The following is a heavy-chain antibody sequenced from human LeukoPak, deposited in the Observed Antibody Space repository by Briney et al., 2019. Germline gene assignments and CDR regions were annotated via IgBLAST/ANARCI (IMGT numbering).Heavy chain of an antibody. CDR1: GGSITSNH. CDR3: AREGLYYDILTGYNWFDP. CDR2: VHHSGGT. D-gene: IGHD3-9*01. V-gene: IGHV4-4*02. Sequence: PSETLSLTCTVSGGSITSNHWSWVRQPPGKGLEWIGQVHHSGGTSYNPSLRSRVTISIDKSENQFSLKLNSVTAADTAVYYCAREGLYYDILTGYNWFDPWGQGTLVTVSS. J-gene: IGHJ5*02.